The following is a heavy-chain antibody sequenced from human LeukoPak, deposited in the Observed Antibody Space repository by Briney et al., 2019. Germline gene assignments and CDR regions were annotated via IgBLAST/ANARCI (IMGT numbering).Heavy chain of an antibody. Sequence: GESLKISCQGSGASLTTYWIGWVRQPPGKGPEWMGIIYPANSNTLYSPSFQGRVTISADKSISTVYLQWNSLQASDTALYYCARRKYYSTWFDPWGPGTLVTVSS. D-gene: IGHD2-2*01. CDR2: IYPANSNT. CDR1: GASLTTYW. CDR3: ARRKYYSTWFDP. J-gene: IGHJ5*02. V-gene: IGHV5-51*01.